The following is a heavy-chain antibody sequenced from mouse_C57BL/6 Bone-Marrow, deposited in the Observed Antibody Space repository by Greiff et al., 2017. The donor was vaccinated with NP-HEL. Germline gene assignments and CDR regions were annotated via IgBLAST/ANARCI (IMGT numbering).Heavy chain of an antibody. CDR3: AREGYYDYDVGD. V-gene: IGHV1-81*01. CDR2: IYPRSGNT. J-gene: IGHJ2*01. D-gene: IGHD2-4*01. CDR1: GYTFTSYG. Sequence: VKLMESGAELARPGASVKLSCKASGYTFTSYGISWVKQRTGQGLEWIGEIYPRSGNTYYNEKFKGKATLTADKSSSTAYMELRSLTSEDSAVYFCAREGYYDYDVGDWGKGTTLTVSS.